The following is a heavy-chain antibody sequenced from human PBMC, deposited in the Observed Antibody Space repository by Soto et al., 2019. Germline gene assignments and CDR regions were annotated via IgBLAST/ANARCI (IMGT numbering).Heavy chain of an antibody. CDR3: ARKHGSSWNNWFDP. J-gene: IGHJ5*02. CDR1: GFTFTSSA. Sequence: SVKVSCKASGFTFTSSAVQWVRQARGQRVEWIGWIVVVSGNTNYAQKFQGRVTITADISTSTAYMELSSLRSEDTAVYYCARKHGSSWNNWFDPWGQGTLVTVS. D-gene: IGHD6-13*01. V-gene: IGHV1-58*01. CDR2: IVVVSGNT.